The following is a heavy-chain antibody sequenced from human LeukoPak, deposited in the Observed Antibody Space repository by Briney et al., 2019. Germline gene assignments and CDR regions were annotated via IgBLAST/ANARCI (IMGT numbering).Heavy chain of an antibody. CDR1: GGSISSYY. CDR2: IYYSGST. Sequence: PSETLSLTCTVSGGSISSYYWSWIRQPPGKALEWIGYIYYSGSTNYNPSLRGRVTISVDTSKNQFALKLSSVTAADTAVYYCARLTDYDTSGYFFDYWGQGTLVTVSS. D-gene: IGHD3-22*01. CDR3: ARLTDYDTSGYFFDY. V-gene: IGHV4-59*08. J-gene: IGHJ4*02.